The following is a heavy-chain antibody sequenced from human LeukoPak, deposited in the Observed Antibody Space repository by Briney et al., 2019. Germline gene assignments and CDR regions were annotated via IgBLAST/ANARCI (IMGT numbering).Heavy chain of an antibody. J-gene: IGHJ3*02. CDR3: AKDVDPRIGSGSYDAFDI. CDR1: GFTFYSYA. V-gene: IGHV3-23*01. Sequence: GGSLRLSCAASGFTFYSYAMSWVRQAPGKGLEWVSGLTGSGDSTYYADSVKGRFTMSRDNSKNTLYLQMNSLRADDTAVYYCAKDVDPRIGSGSYDAFDIWGQGTMVTVSS. D-gene: IGHD3-10*01. CDR2: LTGSGDST.